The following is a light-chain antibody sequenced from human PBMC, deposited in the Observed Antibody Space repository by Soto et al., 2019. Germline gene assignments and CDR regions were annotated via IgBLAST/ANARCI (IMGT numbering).Light chain of an antibody. J-gene: IGLJ1*01. CDR1: SSDVGSYNL. CDR3: CSYAGSSTSYV. CDR2: EGS. Sequence: QSVLTQPASVSGSPGQSITISCTGTSSDVGSYNLVSWYEQHPGKAPKLMIYEGSKRPSGVSNRFSGSKSGNTASLTISGLQAEYEADYYCCSYAGSSTSYVFGTGTKLTVL. V-gene: IGLV2-23*01.